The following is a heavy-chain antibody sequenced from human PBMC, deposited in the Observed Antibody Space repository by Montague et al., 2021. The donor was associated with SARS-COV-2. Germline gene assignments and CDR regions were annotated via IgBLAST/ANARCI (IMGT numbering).Heavy chain of an antibody. CDR3: ARDYGDYSYYYGLDA. V-gene: IGHV4-61*02. CDR2: IYSSGST. CDR1: GGSIRSGSYY. Sequence: TLSLTCTVSGGSIRSGSYYWSWIRQPAGKGLEWIGRIYSSGSTNYNPPLESRVTMSADTSKNQFSLKVSSVTAADTAVYYCARDYGDYSYYYGLDAWGQGTPVTVSS. J-gene: IGHJ6*02. D-gene: IGHD4-17*01.